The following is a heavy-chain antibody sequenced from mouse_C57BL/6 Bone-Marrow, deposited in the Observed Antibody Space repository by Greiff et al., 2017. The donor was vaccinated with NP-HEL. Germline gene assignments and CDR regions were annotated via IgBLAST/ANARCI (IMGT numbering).Heavy chain of an antibody. J-gene: IGHJ3*01. D-gene: IGHD1-1*01. V-gene: IGHV10-1*01. CDR3: VRHDYGSGFAY. CDR2: IRSKSNNYAT. CDR1: GFSFNTYA. Sequence: EVKLVESGGGLVQPKGSLKLSCAASGFSFNTYAMNWVRQAPGKGLEWVARIRSKSNNYATYYADSVKDRFTISRDDSESMLYLQMNNLKTEDTAMYYCVRHDYGSGFAYWGQGTLVTVSA.